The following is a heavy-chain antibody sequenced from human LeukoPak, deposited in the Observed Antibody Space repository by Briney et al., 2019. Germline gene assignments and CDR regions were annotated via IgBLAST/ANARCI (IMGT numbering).Heavy chain of an antibody. CDR3: AKGGTLRYFDPVGCYFDY. D-gene: IGHD3-9*01. V-gene: IGHV3-30*18. Sequence: GGSLRLSCAASGFTFSSYGMHWVRQAPGKGLEWVAVISYDGSNKYYADSVKGRFTISRDNSKNTLYLQMNSLRAEDTAVYYRAKGGTLRYFDPVGCYFDYWGQGTLVTVSS. J-gene: IGHJ4*02. CDR1: GFTFSSYG. CDR2: ISYDGSNK.